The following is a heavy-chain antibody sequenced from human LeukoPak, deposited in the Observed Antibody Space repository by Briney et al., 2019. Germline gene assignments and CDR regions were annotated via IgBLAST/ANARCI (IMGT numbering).Heavy chain of an antibody. CDR2: ITYSGSTN. D-gene: IGHD3-16*01. CDR1: GFTFSSYG. J-gene: IGHJ1*01. CDR3: AKDRSSGGEYCQH. Sequence: GGSLRLSCAASGFTFSSYGMHWVRQAPGKGLEWVAVITYSGSTNYYANTVNGRFTISRDNPKTTLYLQMNSLRAEDTAVYYCAKDRSSGGEYCQHWCQGGLVTVAS. V-gene: IGHV3-30*18.